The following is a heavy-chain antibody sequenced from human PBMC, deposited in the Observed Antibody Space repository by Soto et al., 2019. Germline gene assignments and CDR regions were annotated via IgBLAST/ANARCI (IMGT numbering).Heavy chain of an antibody. CDR3: ARALGYTYGHLPIDY. V-gene: IGHV4-34*01. CDR2: INHSGST. J-gene: IGHJ4*02. D-gene: IGHD5-18*01. Sequence: PSETLSLTCAVYGGSFSGYYWSWVRQPPGKGLEWIGEINHSGSTNYNPSLKSRLTISVDTSKNQFSLNLSSVTAADTALYYCARALGYTYGHLPIDYWGQGTLVT. CDR1: GGSFSGYY.